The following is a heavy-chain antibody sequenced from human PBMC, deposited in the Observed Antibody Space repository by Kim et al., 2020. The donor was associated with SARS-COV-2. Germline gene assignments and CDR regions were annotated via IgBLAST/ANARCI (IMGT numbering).Heavy chain of an antibody. CDR3: ARGFYYGSGTSYAFDI. CDR2: IYSAGGT. D-gene: IGHD3-10*01. CDR1: GFTVNANS. J-gene: IGHJ3*02. V-gene: IGHV3-66*01. Sequence: GGSLRLSCATSGFTVNANSLSWVRQAPGKGLEWVSVIYSAGGTYYADSMKGRFTISRDKSMNTVFLQMNSLRVEDTAVYFCARGFYYGSGTSYAFDIWGQGTMVTVSS.